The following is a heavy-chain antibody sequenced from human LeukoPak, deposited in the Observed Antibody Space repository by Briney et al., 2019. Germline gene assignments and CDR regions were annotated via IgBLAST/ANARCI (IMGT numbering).Heavy chain of an antibody. CDR1: GFTVSSNY. D-gene: IGHD3-22*01. CDR2: IYSGGST. CDR3: ARDGNDSSGYSTDY. V-gene: IGHV3-53*01. J-gene: IGHJ4*02. Sequence: IQPGGSLRLSCAASGFTVSSNYMSWVRQAPGKGLEWVSVIYSGGSTYYADSVKGRFTISRDNAKNSLYLQMNSLRAEDTAVYYCARDGNDSSGYSTDYWGQGTLVTVSS.